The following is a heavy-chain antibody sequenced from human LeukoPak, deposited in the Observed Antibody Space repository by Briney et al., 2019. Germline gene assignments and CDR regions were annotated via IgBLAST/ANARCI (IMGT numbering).Heavy chain of an antibody. D-gene: IGHD6-19*01. V-gene: IGHV1-2*02. Sequence: ASVKVSCKASGYTFTGYYMDGVRQATGQGLEWMGWINPNSGGTNYAQKFQGRVTMTRDTSISTDYLELSRLRSDDTAVYYCARDLTEAVAGIWGQGTLVTVSS. CDR3: ARDLTEAVAGI. J-gene: IGHJ4*02. CDR1: GYTFTGYY. CDR2: INPNSGGT.